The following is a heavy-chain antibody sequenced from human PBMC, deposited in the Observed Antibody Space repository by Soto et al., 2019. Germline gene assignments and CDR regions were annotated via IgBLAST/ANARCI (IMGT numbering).Heavy chain of an antibody. V-gene: IGHV4-34*01. D-gene: IGHD1-26*01. J-gene: IGHJ4*02. CDR3: ARVPGGGSYFDY. CDR1: GGSFSGYY. Sequence: QVQLQQWGAGLLKPSETLSLTCAVYGGSFSGYYWSWIRQPPGKGLEWIGEINHRGSTNYNPSLKSRVTISVDTSKNQFSLKLSSVTAADTAVYYCARVPGGGSYFDYWGQGTLVTVSS. CDR2: INHRGST.